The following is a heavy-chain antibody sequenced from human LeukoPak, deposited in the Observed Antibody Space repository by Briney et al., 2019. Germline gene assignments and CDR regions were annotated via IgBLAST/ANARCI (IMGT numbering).Heavy chain of an antibody. CDR2: INHSGST. CDR3: AREGGGSYPGVVDY. D-gene: IGHD1-26*01. CDR1: GGSFSGYY. J-gene: IGHJ4*02. V-gene: IGHV4-34*01. Sequence: SETLSLTCAVYGGSFSGYYWSWIRQPPGKGLEWIGEINHSGSTNYNPSLKSRVTISVDTPKNQFSLKLSSVTAADTAVYYCAREGGGSYPGVVDYWGQGTLVTVSS.